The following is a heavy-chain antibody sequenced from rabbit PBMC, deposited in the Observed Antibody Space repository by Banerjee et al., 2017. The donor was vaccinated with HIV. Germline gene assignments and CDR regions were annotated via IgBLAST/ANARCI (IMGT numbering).Heavy chain of an antibody. J-gene: IGHJ4*01. D-gene: IGHD4-1*01. CDR2: IHTNIGST. V-gene: IGHV1S43*01. CDR1: GIDFSAYYY. Sequence: QEQLVESGGDLVKPEGSLTLTCTASGIDFSAYYYMCWVRQAPGKGLEWIACIHTNIGSTYYASWVNGRFTISSHNAQNTLYLQLNSLTAADTATYFCARDLAGVIGWNFNLWGPGTLVTVS. CDR3: ARDLAGVIGWNFNL.